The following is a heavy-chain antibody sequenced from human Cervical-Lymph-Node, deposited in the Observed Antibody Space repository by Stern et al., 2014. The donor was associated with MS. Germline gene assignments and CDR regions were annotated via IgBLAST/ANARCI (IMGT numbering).Heavy chain of an antibody. CDR2: IWYDGSNP. J-gene: IGHJ4*02. V-gene: IGHV3-33*01. Sequence: VQLVESGGGVVQPGRSLRLSCAASGFSFSRYAMHWVRQAPGKGLEWVALIWYDGSNPYYEDSVTGRFAISRDNFKTTLYLQMTSLRAEDTAVYYCASAYSSSHYYFDYWGQGTLVTVSS. D-gene: IGHD6-13*01. CDR1: GFSFSRYA. CDR3: ASAYSSSHYYFDY.